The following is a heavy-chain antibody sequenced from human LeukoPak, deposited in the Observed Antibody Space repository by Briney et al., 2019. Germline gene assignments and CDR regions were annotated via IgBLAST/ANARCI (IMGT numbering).Heavy chain of an antibody. J-gene: IGHJ4*02. V-gene: IGHV3-23*01. CDR2: ISDGGGTT. D-gene: IGHD1-1*01. CDR1: GFTLSSYT. CDR3: AKFRTSSGPRDFDS. Sequence: GVSLRLSCAASGFTLSSYTMSWVRQAPGKGLEWVSAISDGGGTTYYTDSVKGRFSISRDTSKSTLYLQMNSLRAEDTALYYCAKFRTSSGPRDFDSWGQGTLVTVSS.